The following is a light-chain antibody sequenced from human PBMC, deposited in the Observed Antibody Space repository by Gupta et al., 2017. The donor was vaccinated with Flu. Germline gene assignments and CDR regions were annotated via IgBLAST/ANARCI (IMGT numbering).Light chain of an antibody. CDR1: SSNIGSNT. V-gene: IGLV1-44*01. CDR2: SNN. Sequence: QSVLTQPPSASGTPGQRVTISCSGSSSNIGSNTVNWYQQLPGPAPNLLIYSNNQRPSGVPERFSGAKSGTSASLAISGLQSEDEADYYCEAWDDSLNAWVFGGGTKLTVL. CDR3: EAWDDSLNAWV. J-gene: IGLJ3*02.